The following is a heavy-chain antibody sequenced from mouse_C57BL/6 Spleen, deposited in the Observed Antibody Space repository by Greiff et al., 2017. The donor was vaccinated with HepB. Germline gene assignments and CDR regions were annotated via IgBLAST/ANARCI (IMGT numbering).Heavy chain of an antibody. D-gene: IGHD2-13*01. CDR2: ISYDGSN. CDR1: GYSITSGYY. V-gene: IGHV3-6*01. Sequence: EVKLMESGPGLVKPSQSLSLTCSVTGYSITSGYYWNWIRQFPGNKLEWMGYISYDGSNNYNPSLKNRISITRDTSKNQFFLKLNSVTTEDTATYYCAREGGDDFDVWGTGTTVTVSS. CDR3: AREGGDDFDV. J-gene: IGHJ1*03.